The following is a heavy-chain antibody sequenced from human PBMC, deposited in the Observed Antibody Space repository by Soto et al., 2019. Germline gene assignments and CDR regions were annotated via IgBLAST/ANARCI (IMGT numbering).Heavy chain of an antibody. J-gene: IGHJ5*02. D-gene: IGHD3-10*01. V-gene: IGHV3-23*01. CDR1: GFTFSSYG. Sequence: EVQLLESGGGLVQPGGSLRLSCAGTGFTFSSYGMSWVRQAPGKGLEWVSTIRGSAGNANYADSVKGRFTISRDDSTNTVHQQMNSLRPDDTAVYYCAKHLWFGESVFDPWGQGTLVVVSS. CDR3: AKHLWFGESVFDP. CDR2: IRGSAGNA.